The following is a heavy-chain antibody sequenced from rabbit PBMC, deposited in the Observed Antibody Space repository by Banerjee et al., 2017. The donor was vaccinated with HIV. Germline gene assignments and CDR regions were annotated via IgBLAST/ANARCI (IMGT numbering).Heavy chain of an antibody. V-gene: IGHV1S43*01. Sequence: QEHLEESGGDLVKPEGSLTLTCTASGFSFSSKYVMCWVRQAPGKGLEWIGCIGTNSGITWYASWVNGRFTISRSTSLSTVDLKMTSLTAADTATYFCARDLAGVIGWNFNLWGPGTLVTVS. D-gene: IGHD4-1*01. CDR1: GFSFSSKYV. CDR2: IGTNSGIT. J-gene: IGHJ4*01. CDR3: ARDLAGVIGWNFNL.